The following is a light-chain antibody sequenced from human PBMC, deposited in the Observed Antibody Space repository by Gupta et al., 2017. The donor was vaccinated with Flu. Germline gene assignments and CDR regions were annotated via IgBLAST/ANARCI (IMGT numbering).Light chain of an antibody. J-gene: IGLJ2*01. V-gene: IGLV3-21*02. CDR2: DNS. CDR1: NIVTKS. Sequence: SYVLTQAPSVSVAPGQTARITCGGNNIVTKSVHWNQQKPGQAPVLVVYDNSDRPSGIPERFSGSNSGNTATLTISRVEAGDEADYYCQVWDGSSDQVVFGGGTKLTV. CDR3: QVWDGSSDQVV.